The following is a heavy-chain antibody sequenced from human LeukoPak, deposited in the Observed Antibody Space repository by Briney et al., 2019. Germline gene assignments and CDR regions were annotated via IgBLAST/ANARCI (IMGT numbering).Heavy chain of an antibody. CDR2: IYHSGST. Sequence: PSETLSLTCTVSGGSISSTYYYWGWIRQPPGKGLEWIGYIYHSGSTYYNPSLKSRVTISVDRSKNQFSLKLSSVTAADTAVYYCASSSDSSGYYGVLPPVWGQGTLVTVSS. V-gene: IGHV4-30-2*01. CDR3: ASSSDSSGYYGVLPPV. J-gene: IGHJ4*02. D-gene: IGHD3-22*01. CDR1: GGSISSTYYY.